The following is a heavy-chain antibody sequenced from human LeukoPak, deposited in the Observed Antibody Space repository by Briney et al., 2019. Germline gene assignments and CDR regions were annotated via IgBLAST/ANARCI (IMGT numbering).Heavy chain of an antibody. V-gene: IGHV3-30-3*01. CDR2: ISYDGSNK. CDR3: AREYSSSSGRAFDI. Sequence: PGRSLRLSCAASGFTFSSYAMHWVRQAPGKGLEWVAVISYDGSNKYYADSVKGRFTISRDNSKNTLYLQMNSLRAEDTAVYYCAREYSSSSGRAFDIWGQGTMVTVSS. CDR1: GFTFSSYA. J-gene: IGHJ3*02. D-gene: IGHD6-6*01.